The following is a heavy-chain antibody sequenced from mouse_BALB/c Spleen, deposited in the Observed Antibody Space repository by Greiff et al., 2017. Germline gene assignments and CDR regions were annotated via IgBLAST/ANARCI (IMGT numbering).Heavy chain of an antibody. CDR3: ASPLTGTGFAY. D-gene: IGHD4-1*01. CDR2: IYPYNGGT. J-gene: IGHJ3*01. Sequence: EVQLQQSGPELVKPGASVKISCKASGYTFTDYNMHWVKQSHGKSLEWIGYIYPYNGGTGYNQKFTSKATLTVDNSSSTAYMELRSLTSEDSAVYYCASPLTGTGFAYWGQGTLVTVSA. V-gene: IGHV1S29*02. CDR1: GYTFTDYN.